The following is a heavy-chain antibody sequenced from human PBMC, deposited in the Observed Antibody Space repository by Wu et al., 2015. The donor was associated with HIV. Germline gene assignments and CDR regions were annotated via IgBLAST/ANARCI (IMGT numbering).Heavy chain of an antibody. CDR1: GYAFNTYG. Sequence: QIQLVQSGPELKKPGALVTVSCKAFGYAFNTYGVSWVRQAPGQGLEWMGWMNPKNDYTQPAQRFQDRITMSADNSAHTAYMELRSLTSDDTAIYFCARVQLYPKYYTYFDLWAEGTLVTVSS. CDR3: ARVQLYPKYYTYFDL. J-gene: IGHJ2*01. D-gene: IGHD2-8*01. V-gene: IGHV1-18*01. CDR2: MNPKNDYT.